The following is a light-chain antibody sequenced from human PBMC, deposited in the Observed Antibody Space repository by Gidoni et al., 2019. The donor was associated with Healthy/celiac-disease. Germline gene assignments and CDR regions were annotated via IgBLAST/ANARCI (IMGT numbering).Light chain of an antibody. CDR1: QSVLYSSNNKNY. J-gene: IGKJ2*01. V-gene: IGKV4-1*01. CDR2: WAS. Sequence: DIVMTQSPDSLAGSLGERATINCKSSQSVLYSSNNKNYLAWYQQKPGQPPKLLIYWASTRESGVPDRFSGSGSGTDFTLTISSLQAEDVAVYYCQQYYSTPPTLGQGTKLEIK. CDR3: QQYYSTPPT.